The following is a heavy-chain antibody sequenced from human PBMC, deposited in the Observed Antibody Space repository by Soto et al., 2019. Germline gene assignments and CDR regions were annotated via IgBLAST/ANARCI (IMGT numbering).Heavy chain of an antibody. CDR2: ISGSGGST. CDR3: AKRPPSRAAAGTAFDI. D-gene: IGHD6-13*01. CDR1: GFTFSSYA. V-gene: IGHV3-23*01. J-gene: IGHJ3*02. Sequence: GGSLRLSCAASGFTFSSYAMSWVRQAPGKGLEWVSAISGSGGSTYYADSVKGRFTISRDNSKNTLYLQMNSLRAEDTAVYYCAKRPPSRAAAGTAFDIWGQGTMVTVSS.